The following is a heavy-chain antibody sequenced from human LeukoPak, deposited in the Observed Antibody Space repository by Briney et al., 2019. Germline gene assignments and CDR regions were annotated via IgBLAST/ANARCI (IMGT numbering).Heavy chain of an antibody. CDR2: IYISGST. D-gene: IGHD3-10*01. J-gene: IGHJ5*02. V-gene: IGHV4-4*07. CDR3: ARDAYYYGSGSYPFDP. Sequence: SETLSLTCAVSGGSVSSYYWSWIRQPAGKGLEWIGRIYISGSTNYNPSLKSRVTMSVDTSKNQFSLKLTSVTAADTAVYYCARDAYYYGSGSYPFDPWGQGTLVTVSS. CDR1: GGSVSSYY.